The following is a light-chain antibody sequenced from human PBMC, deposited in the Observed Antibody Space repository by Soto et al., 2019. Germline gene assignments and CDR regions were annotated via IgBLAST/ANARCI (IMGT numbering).Light chain of an antibody. CDR2: DAS. J-gene: IGKJ1*01. V-gene: IGKV3-11*01. CDR3: HQRGSWPRGT. Sequence: ETVLTQSPATLSLSPGETATLSCRASQSVSSYLAWYQQKPGQAPRLLIYDASNRATGIPDRFSGSGSGTDFTLTISSLEPEDFAVYYCHQRGSWPRGTFGQGTKVDI. CDR1: QSVSSY.